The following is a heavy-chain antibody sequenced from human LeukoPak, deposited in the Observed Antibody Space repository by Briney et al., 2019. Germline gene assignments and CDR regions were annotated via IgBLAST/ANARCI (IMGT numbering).Heavy chain of an antibody. V-gene: IGHV4-31*03. Sequence: SETLSLTCTVSGGSLSSGGDYWSWIRQHPGKGLEWIGYIYYSGSTYYNPSLKSRVTISVDTSKNQFSLKLSSVTAADTAVYYCARVWAPTDSSMVRGVTLYYFDYWGQGTLVTVSS. CDR3: ARVWAPTDSSMVRGVTLYYFDY. J-gene: IGHJ4*02. D-gene: IGHD3-10*01. CDR1: GGSLSSGGDY. CDR2: IYYSGST.